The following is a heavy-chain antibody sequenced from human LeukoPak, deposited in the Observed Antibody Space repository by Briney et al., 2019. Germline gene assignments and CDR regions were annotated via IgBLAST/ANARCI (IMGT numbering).Heavy chain of an antibody. J-gene: IGHJ4*01. CDR3: VRDLTSGARFDF. CDR1: GFTFTDYA. D-gene: IGHD3-9*01. Sequence: GTSLRLSCVASGFTFTDYAFNWVRQTPGKGMEWVAIISSDGNTQSYADPLKGRFTISRDNFRDTVFLELTTLRPEDTGLYYCVRDLTSGARFDFWGPGTLVTVSS. CDR2: ISSDGNTQ. V-gene: IGHV3-30*04.